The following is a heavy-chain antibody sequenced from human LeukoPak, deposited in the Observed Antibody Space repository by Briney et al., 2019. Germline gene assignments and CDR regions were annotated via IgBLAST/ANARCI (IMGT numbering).Heavy chain of an antibody. J-gene: IGHJ4*02. CDR2: FDGNGPNT. D-gene: IGHD2-8*02. CDR1: GFAFSTYA. Sequence: GGSLRLSCAASGFAFSTYAMSWVRQAPGKGLEWVSGFDGNGPNTYYADSVKGRWTISRDNSRNTLYLEMNSLRPEDTAIYYCAKPRTTGLGWAQFDYWGQGSLVTVSS. CDR3: AKPRTTGLGWAQFDY. V-gene: IGHV3-23*01.